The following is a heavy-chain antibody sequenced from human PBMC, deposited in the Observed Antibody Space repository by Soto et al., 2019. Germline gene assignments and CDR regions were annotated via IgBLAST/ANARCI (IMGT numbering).Heavy chain of an antibody. D-gene: IGHD3-9*01. CDR3: ARDQGPYDILTGPRAFDP. V-gene: IGHV1-18*01. J-gene: IGHJ5*02. Sequence: ASVKVSCKASGYTFTSYGISWVRQAPGQGLEWMGWISAYNGNTNYAQKLQGRVTMTTDTSTSTAYMELRSLRSDDTAVYYCARDQGPYDILTGPRAFDPWGQGTLVTVSS. CDR2: ISAYNGNT. CDR1: GYTFTSYG.